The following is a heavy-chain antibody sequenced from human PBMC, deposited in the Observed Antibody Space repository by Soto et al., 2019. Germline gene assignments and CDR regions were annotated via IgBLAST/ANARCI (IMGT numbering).Heavy chain of an antibody. J-gene: IGHJ4*02. CDR2: VDHSGST. Sequence: PSETLSLTCVVSGYVITSGYYWGWIRQPPGKGLEWIGTVDHSGSTYYDPSLQGRVTISIDTSKYQFSLKLTSVTAADTALYYCARYFHTYSGPPIWGQGTLVTVSS. CDR1: GYVITSGYY. CDR3: ARYFHTYSGPPI. V-gene: IGHV4-38-2*01. D-gene: IGHD5-12*01.